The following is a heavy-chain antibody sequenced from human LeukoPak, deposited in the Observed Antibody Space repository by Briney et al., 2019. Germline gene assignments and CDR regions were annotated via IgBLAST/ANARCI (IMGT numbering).Heavy chain of an antibody. CDR2: IYHSESI. J-gene: IGHJ3*02. D-gene: IGHD7-27*01. CDR3: ARDRLSLGAFDI. CDR1: GDSINSRSYY. V-gene: IGHV4-39*07. Sequence: SETLSLTCVVSGDSINSRSYYWAWIRQPPGKGLEWIGSIYHSESIYYNPSLKSRVTISLDTSQNQFSLNLSSVTAADTAVYYCARDRLSLGAFDIWGQGTMVTVSS.